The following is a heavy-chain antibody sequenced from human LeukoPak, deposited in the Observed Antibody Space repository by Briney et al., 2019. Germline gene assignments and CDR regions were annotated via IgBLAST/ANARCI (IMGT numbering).Heavy chain of an antibody. V-gene: IGHV3-23*01. CDR2: ISGSGGST. CDR1: GFTFSSYA. J-gene: IGHJ6*02. Sequence: GGSLRLSCAASGFTFSSYAMSWVRQAPGKGLEWVSAISGSGGSTYYADSVKGRFTISRYNSKNTLYLQMNSLRAEDTAVYYCAKDFRYYYYGMDVWGQGTTVTVSS. CDR3: AKDFRYYYYGMDV.